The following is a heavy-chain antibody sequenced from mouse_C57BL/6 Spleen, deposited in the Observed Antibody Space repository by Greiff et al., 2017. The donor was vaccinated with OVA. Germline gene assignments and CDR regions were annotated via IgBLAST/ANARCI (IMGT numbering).Heavy chain of an antibody. D-gene: IGHD1-1*01. CDR1: GYTFTSYW. Sequence: QVQLQQSGAELVRPGSSVKLSCKASGYTFTSYWMHWVKQRPIQGLEWIGNIDPSDSETHYNQKFKDKATLTVDKSSSTAYMQLSSLTSEDSAVYYCARRAITTKNWYFDVWGTGTTVTVAS. CDR3: ARRAITTKNWYFDV. V-gene: IGHV1-52*01. CDR2: IDPSDSET. J-gene: IGHJ1*03.